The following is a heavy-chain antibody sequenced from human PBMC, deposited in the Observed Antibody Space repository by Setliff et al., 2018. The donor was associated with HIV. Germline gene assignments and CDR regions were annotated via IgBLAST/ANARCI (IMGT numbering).Heavy chain of an antibody. D-gene: IGHD3-16*01. CDR2: IYYSGST. CDR3: ARRSPGGGYYMDV. J-gene: IGHJ6*03. Sequence: TLSLTCTVSGGSISSGGYYWSWIRQHPGKGLEWIGYIYYSGSTYYNPSLKSRVTISVDTSRNQFSLKLSSVTAADTAVYYCARRSPGGGYYMDVWGKGTTVTVSS. V-gene: IGHV4-31*03. CDR1: GGSISSGGYY.